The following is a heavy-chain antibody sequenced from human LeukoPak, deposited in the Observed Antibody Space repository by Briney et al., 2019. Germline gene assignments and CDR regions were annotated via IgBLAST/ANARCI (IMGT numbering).Heavy chain of an antibody. Sequence: ASVKVSCKSSGYTFTSYYMYWVRQAPGQGVEWMGIIDPSGGGTSYAQKFQGRVTMTRDTSTSTVYMELSSLRSEDTAVYYCARDSGMVRGTVDYWGQGTLVTVSS. D-gene: IGHD3-10*01. CDR1: GYTFTSYY. J-gene: IGHJ4*02. CDR3: ARDSGMVRGTVDY. CDR2: IDPSGGGT. V-gene: IGHV1-46*01.